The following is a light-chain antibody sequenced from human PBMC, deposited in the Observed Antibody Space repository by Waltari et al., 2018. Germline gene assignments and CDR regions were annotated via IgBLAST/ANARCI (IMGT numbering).Light chain of an antibody. Sequence: DVQMTQSPSSLSAFVGDRVTITCRASQNIYTFLNWYQHEVGKAPNVLIYSVSTLQSGVPSRFSGSGSGTDFSLTISSLQPEDVATYYCQQTYSPRHTFGQGTKVEIK. CDR2: SVS. V-gene: IGKV1-39*01. CDR1: QNIYTF. J-gene: IGKJ2*01. CDR3: QQTYSPRHT.